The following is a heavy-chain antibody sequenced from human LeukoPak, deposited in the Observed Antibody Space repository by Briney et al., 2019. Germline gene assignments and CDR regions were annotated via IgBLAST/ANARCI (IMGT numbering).Heavy chain of an antibody. Sequence: GGSLRLSCAASGFTFSSYAMSWVRQAPGKGLEWVSAISGSGGSTYYADSVKGRFTISRDNSKNTLYLQMNSLRAEDTAVYHCAKRGAYYYDSSYYYYYYMDVWGKGTTVTVSS. V-gene: IGHV3-23*01. J-gene: IGHJ6*03. CDR3: AKRGAYYYDSSYYYYYYMDV. D-gene: IGHD3-22*01. CDR2: ISGSGGST. CDR1: GFTFSSYA.